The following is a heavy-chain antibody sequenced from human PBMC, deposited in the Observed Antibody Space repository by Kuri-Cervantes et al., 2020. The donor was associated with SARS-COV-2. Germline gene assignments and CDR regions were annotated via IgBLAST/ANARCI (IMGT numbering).Heavy chain of an antibody. CDR1: GFTFSSYS. CDR2: ISSSSSTI. D-gene: IGHD6-13*01. J-gene: IGHJ4*02. Sequence: GESLKISCAASGFTFSSYSMNWVRQAPGKGLEWVSYISSSSSTIYYADSVKGRFTISRDNAKNSLYLQMNSLRAEDTAVYYCASSSPSDYWGQGTLVTVSS. V-gene: IGHV3-48*01. CDR3: ASSSPSDY.